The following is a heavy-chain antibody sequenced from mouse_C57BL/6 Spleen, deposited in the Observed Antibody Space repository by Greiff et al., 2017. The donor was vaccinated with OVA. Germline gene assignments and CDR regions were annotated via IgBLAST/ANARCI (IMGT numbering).Heavy chain of an antibody. CDR2: IDPEDGDT. D-gene: IGHD2-4*01. CDR1: GFNIKDYY. J-gene: IGHJ2*01. Sequence: VQLQQSGAELVRPGASVKLSCTASGFNIKDYYMHWVKQRPEQGLEWIGRIDPEDGDTEYAPEFQGKATTTADTSSNTAYLQLSSLTSEDTAVYYCTVRDYDYWGQGTTLTVSS. V-gene: IGHV14-1*01. CDR3: TVRDYDY.